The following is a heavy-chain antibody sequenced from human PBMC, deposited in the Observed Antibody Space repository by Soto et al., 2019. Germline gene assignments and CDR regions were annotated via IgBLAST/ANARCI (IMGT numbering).Heavy chain of an antibody. CDR1: GFTFSGST. CDR2: IPSKTNTYAT. Sequence: EVQLVESGGGLVQPGGSLKLSCAASGFTFSGSTIHWVRQTSGKGLEWVGRIPSKTNTYATAHAASVKGRFTISRDDSKNTAYLQMNSLKTEDTAVYYCTRQHLDVPVASAIDYWGQGTLVTVSS. CDR3: TRQHLDVPVASAIDY. D-gene: IGHD6-19*01. V-gene: IGHV3-73*02. J-gene: IGHJ4*02.